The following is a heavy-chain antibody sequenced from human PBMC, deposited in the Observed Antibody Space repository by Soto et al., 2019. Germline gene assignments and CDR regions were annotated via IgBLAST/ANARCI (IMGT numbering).Heavy chain of an antibody. Sequence: GASVKVSCKASGGTFSSYTISWVRQAPGQGLEWMGRIIPILGIANYAQKFQGRVTITADKSTSTAYMELSSLRSEDTAVYYCARELGIAVAGTVFDYWGQGALVTVSS. CDR2: IIPILGIA. J-gene: IGHJ4*02. CDR1: GGTFSSYT. D-gene: IGHD6-19*01. V-gene: IGHV1-69*04. CDR3: ARELGIAVAGTVFDY.